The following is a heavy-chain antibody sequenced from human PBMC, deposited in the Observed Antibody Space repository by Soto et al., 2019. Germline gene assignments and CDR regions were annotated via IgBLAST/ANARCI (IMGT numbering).Heavy chain of an antibody. V-gene: IGHV5-51*01. CDR1: GYNFTSYW. CDR3: ARTYYFDSSDYYPFDF. CDR2: IYPGDSDT. Sequence: GESLKISCKGSGYNFTSYWIAWVRQMPGKGLEWMGIIYPGDSDTRYSPSFQGQVTISVDKSISTAFLQWSSLKASDTAMFYCARTYYFDSSDYYPFDFWGQGTLVTVSS. J-gene: IGHJ4*02. D-gene: IGHD3-22*01.